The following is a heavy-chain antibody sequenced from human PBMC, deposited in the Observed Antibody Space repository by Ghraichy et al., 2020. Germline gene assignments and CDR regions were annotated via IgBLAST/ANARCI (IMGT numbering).Heavy chain of an antibody. CDR1: GFPFSSYA. CDR3: AKGITIYTRFDN. J-gene: IGHJ4*02. D-gene: IGHD3-3*01. CDR2: ISASGGRT. Sequence: GGSLRLSCAASGFPFSSYALTWVRRVPGKGLEWVSGISASGGRTLYADSVRGRFTVSRDNSKNTVYLQMNSLGVDDTAEYYCAKGITIYTRFDNWGQGSLVTVSS. V-gene: IGHV3-23*01.